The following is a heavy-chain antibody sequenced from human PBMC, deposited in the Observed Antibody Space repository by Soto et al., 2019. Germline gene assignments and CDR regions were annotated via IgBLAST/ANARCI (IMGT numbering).Heavy chain of an antibody. D-gene: IGHD2-21*01. J-gene: IGHJ4*02. CDR1: DGSISPYY. CDR3: ARLGRRTVASHFDY. V-gene: IGHV4-59*08. Sequence: QVQLQESGPGLVKPSETLSLTCTVSDGSISPYYWSWIRLPPGKGLEWIGYIYYSGSTNYNPSLRRRVNISVDPSKNQFSLRLRSVTAADTAVYYCARLGRRTVASHFDYWGQGTLITVSS. CDR2: IYYSGST.